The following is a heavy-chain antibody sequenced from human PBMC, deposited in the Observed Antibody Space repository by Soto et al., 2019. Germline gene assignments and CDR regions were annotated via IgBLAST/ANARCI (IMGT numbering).Heavy chain of an antibody. D-gene: IGHD1-26*01. CDR2: IWYDGSNK. CDR3: AKQRWEQLGPTLDY. J-gene: IGHJ4*02. CDR1: GFTFSSYG. V-gene: IGHV3-30*02. Sequence: PGGSLRLSCAASGFTFSSYGMHWVRQAPGKGLEWVAVIWYDGSNKYYADSVKGRFTISRDNSKNTLYLQMNSLRGEDTAVYYCAKQRWEQLGPTLDYWGQGTLVTVSS.